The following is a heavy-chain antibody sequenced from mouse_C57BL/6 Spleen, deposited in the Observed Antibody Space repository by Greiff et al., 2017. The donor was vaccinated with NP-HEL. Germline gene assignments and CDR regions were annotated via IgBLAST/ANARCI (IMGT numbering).Heavy chain of an antibody. D-gene: IGHD1-1*01. CDR2: INPNNGGT. J-gene: IGHJ2*01. V-gene: IGHV1-18*01. CDR3: ARDGSRGRYFDY. Sequence: VQLKQSGPELVKPGASVKIPCKASGYTFTDYNMDWVKQSHGKSLEWIGDINPNNGGTIYNQKFKGKATLTVDKSSSTAYMELRSLTSEDTAVYYCARDGSRGRYFDYWGQGTTLTVSS. CDR1: GYTFTDYN.